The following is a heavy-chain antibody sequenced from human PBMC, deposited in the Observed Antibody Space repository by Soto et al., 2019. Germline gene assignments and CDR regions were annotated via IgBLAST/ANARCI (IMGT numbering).Heavy chain of an antibody. CDR3: ATGFLGYTYVHGGDY. CDR2: FEPEDNET. D-gene: IGHD3-10*02. J-gene: IGHJ4*01. Sequence: APVKASCKPSGSSFTALSRHWVRKPTGKGFEWSGGFEPEDNETIYPHKFQGRVTMTEDTSTDTAYMELSSLRSDDTAGYFCATGFLGYTYVHGGDYCG. V-gene: IGHV1-24*01. CDR1: GSSFTALS.